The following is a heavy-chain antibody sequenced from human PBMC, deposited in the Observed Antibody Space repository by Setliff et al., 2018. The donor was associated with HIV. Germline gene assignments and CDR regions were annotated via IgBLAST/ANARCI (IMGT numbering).Heavy chain of an antibody. D-gene: IGHD6-19*01. CDR2: IYYRGNT. CDR1: GGSISTTSSY. V-gene: IGHV4-39*07. Sequence: PSETLSLTCTVSGGSISTTSSYWGWIRQSPGKGLEWIANIYYRGNTYYNPSLKRRVTISVDTSKNQFSLKLDSVTAADTAVYYCARDNGQMAVPGAVFDYWGQGTLVTVSS. J-gene: IGHJ4*02. CDR3: ARDNGQMAVPGAVFDY.